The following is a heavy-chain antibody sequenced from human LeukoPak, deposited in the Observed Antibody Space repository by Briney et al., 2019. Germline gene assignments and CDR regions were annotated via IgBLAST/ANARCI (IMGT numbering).Heavy chain of an antibody. J-gene: IGHJ4*02. CDR2: IKQDGSEK. CDR3: ARGKWLVRGGNYFDY. D-gene: IGHD6-19*01. CDR1: GFTFSSYW. V-gene: IGHV3-7*01. Sequence: GGSLRLSCAASGFTFSSYWMSWVRQAPRKGLEWVANIKQDGSEKYYVDSVKGRFTISRDNAKNSLYLQMNSLRAEDTAVYYCARGKWLVRGGNYFDYWGQGTLVTVSS.